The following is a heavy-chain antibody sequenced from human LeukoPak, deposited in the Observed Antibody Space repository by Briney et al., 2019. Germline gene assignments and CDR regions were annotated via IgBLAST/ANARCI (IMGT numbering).Heavy chain of an antibody. D-gene: IGHD2-15*01. CDR3: AREQCSGNSCYYY. V-gene: IGHV3-7*01. CDR1: GFCFSSFW. CDR2: INQDGCEK. Sequence: PGESLRFSCAASGFCFSSFWMSWVRQAPGKGLEWVANINQDGCEKNYVDSVKGRFTISRDGAKNLLYLQMNSLRAEDAAGYYCAREQCSGNSCYYYWGQGTLVTVSS. J-gene: IGHJ4*02.